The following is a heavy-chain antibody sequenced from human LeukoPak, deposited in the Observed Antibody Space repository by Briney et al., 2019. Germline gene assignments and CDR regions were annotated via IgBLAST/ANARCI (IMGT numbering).Heavy chain of an antibody. D-gene: IGHD3-10*01. CDR3: VRHYSYGSGRTVDY. CDR2: IYLGDSDT. V-gene: IGHV5-51*01. Sequence: GESLKIPCKSSGYSFTSYWIGWVRQMPGKGLEWMGSIYLGDSDTRYSPSFQGQVTISADKSISTAYLQWSSLKASDTAMYYCVRHYSYGSGRTVDYWGQGTLVTVSS. CDR1: GYSFTSYW. J-gene: IGHJ4*02.